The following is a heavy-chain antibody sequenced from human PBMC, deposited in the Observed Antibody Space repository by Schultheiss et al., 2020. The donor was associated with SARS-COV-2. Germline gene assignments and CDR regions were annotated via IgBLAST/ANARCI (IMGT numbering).Heavy chain of an antibody. CDR2: ISGSGGST. V-gene: IGHV3-23*01. CDR3: ARDVAVAGGDY. CDR1: GFTFSSYA. Sequence: GESLKISCAASGFTFSSYAMSWVRQAPGKGLEWVSGISGSGGSTYYADSVKGRFTISRDNAKNSLYLQMNSLRAEDTAVYYCARDVAVAGGDYWGQGTLVTVSS. D-gene: IGHD6-19*01. J-gene: IGHJ4*02.